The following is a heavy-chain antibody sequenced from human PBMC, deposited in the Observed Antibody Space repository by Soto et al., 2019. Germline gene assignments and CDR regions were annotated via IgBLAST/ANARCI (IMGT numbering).Heavy chain of an antibody. CDR2: INDGGSA. Sequence: QVQLQQWGAGLLKPSETLSLTCAVYGGSFSGYSWTWIRQSPGKGLEWIGQINDGGSAIYNPSLKIRVTISVDTSNNEFFLELSSVTAADTAVYYCARGLFSETHYSGGWYFFDYWGQGTLVTVSS. CDR3: ARGLFSETHYSGGWYFFDY. D-gene: IGHD1-26*01. V-gene: IGHV4-34*01. CDR1: GGSFSGYS. J-gene: IGHJ4*02.